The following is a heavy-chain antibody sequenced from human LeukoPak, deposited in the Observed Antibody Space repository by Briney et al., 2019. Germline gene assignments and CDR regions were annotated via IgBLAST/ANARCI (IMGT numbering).Heavy chain of an antibody. CDR3: AKDWELLAF. Sequence: SGGSLRLSCAASGFTFRNYALSWVRQAPGKGLEWVSSISGSGGSTYYADSVKGRFTISRDNSKDTLYLQMNSLRAEDTAVYYCAKDWELLAFWGQGTLVTVSS. D-gene: IGHD1-26*01. CDR2: ISGSGGST. V-gene: IGHV3-23*01. CDR1: GFTFRNYA. J-gene: IGHJ4*02.